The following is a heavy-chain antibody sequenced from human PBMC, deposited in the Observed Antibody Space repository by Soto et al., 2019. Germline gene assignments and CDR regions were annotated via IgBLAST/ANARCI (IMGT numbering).Heavy chain of an antibody. CDR1: GFTFSTYW. J-gene: IGHJ6*02. Sequence: EVQLVESGGGLVQPGGSLRLSCVGSGFTFSTYWMHWVRQAPGKGLVWVSRINSDGSTTNYADSVKGRLTISRDNAKNTIYLQMNSLRAEDTAVYYCARDAYYYMGVWGRGTTVTVSS. V-gene: IGHV3-74*01. CDR2: INSDGSTT. CDR3: ARDAYYYMGV.